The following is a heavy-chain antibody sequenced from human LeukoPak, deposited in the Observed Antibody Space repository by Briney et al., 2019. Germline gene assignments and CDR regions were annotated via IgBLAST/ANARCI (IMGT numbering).Heavy chain of an antibody. V-gene: IGHV3-11*01. CDR1: GFTFSDYY. CDR3: ARAHYQWLVRGSAFDI. D-gene: IGHD6-19*01. CDR2: ISSSGSTI. Sequence: GGSLRLSCAASGFTFSDYYMSWIRQAPGKGLEWVSYISSSGSTIYYADSVKGRFTISRDNAKNLLYLQMNSLRAEDTAVYYCARAHYQWLVRGSAFDIWGQGTMVTVSS. J-gene: IGHJ3*02.